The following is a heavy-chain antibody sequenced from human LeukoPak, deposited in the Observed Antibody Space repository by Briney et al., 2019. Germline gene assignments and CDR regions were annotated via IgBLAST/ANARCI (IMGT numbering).Heavy chain of an antibody. CDR2: ISSSSSYI. Sequence: PGGSLRLSCAASGFTFSSYSMNWVRQAPGKGLEWVSSISSSSSYIHYADSVKGRFTISRDNAKNSLYLQMNSLRAEGTAVYYCATLVRRDYWGQGTLVTVSS. CDR1: GFTFSSYS. J-gene: IGHJ4*02. CDR3: ATLVRRDY. V-gene: IGHV3-21*01.